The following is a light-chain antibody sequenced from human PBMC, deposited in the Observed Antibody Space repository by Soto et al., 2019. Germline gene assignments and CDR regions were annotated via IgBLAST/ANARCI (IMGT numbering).Light chain of an antibody. CDR3: SSYTTDTTLV. CDR1: SSDVGSYNR. V-gene: IGLV2-18*02. Sequence: QSALTQPRSVSGSPGQSVTISCTGTSSDVGSYNRVSWYQQPPGTAPKLMIYEVTNRPSGVPDRFSGTKSGNTASLTISGLQAEDEADYYCSSYTTDTTLVFGGGTKVTVL. CDR2: EVT. J-gene: IGLJ2*01.